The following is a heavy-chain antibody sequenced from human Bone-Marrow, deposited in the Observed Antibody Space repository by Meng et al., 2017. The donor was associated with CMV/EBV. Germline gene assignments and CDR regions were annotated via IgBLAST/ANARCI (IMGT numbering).Heavy chain of an antibody. CDR3: ASKEGIAAAGTGRWGYYYGMDV. CDR1: GFTFDDYA. CDR2: ISSSSSYI. Sequence: GGTLRLSCAASGFTFDDYAMNWVRQAPGKGLEWVSSISSSSSYIYYADSVKGRFTISRDNAKNSLYLQMNSLRAEDTAVYYCASKEGIAAAGTGRWGYYYGMDVWGQGTTVTVSS. J-gene: IGHJ6*02. D-gene: IGHD6-13*01. V-gene: IGHV3-21*01.